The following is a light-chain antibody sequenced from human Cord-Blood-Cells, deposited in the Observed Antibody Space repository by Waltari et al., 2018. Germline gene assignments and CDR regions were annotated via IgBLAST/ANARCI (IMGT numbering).Light chain of an antibody. CDR3: VLYMGSGIWV. Sequence: QTVVTQEPSFSASPGGTVQLTCGLSSRSVSTSYYPSWYQQTPGQAPRTLIYSTNTRSSGVPDRFSGSILGNKAALTITGAQADDESDYYCVLYMGSGIWVFGGGTKLTVL. CDR2: STN. CDR1: SRSVSTSYY. J-gene: IGLJ3*02. V-gene: IGLV8-61*01.